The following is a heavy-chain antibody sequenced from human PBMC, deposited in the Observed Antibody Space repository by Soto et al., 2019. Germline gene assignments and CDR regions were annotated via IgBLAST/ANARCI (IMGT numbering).Heavy chain of an antibody. D-gene: IGHD3-16*02. Sequence: QVQLVESGGGVVQPGRSLRLSCAASGFTFSSYGMHWVRQAPGKGLEWVAIISYDGSNKYYADSVKGRFTISRDNSKNTRFLQMNSLRPEDTAVYYCAKALGELSPESYNHWGQGILVPVSS. J-gene: IGHJ5*02. CDR1: GFTFSSYG. CDR3: AKALGELSPESYNH. CDR2: ISYDGSNK. V-gene: IGHV3-30*18.